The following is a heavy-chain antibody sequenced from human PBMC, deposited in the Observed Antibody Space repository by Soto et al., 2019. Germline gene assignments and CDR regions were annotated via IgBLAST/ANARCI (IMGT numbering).Heavy chain of an antibody. J-gene: IGHJ4*02. Sequence: SETLSLTCTVSGGSISSGGYSWSWIRQPPGKGLEWIGYIYHSGSTYYNPSLKSRVTISVDRSKNQFSLKLSSVTAADTAVYYCARSKRYSYGNDFDYWGQGTLVTVSS. CDR2: IYHSGST. D-gene: IGHD5-18*01. CDR3: ARSKRYSYGNDFDY. V-gene: IGHV4-30-2*01. CDR1: GGSISSGGYS.